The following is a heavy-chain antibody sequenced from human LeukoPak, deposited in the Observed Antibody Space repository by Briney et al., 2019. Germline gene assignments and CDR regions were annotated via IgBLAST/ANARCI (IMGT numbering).Heavy chain of an antibody. CDR1: GFTFSSYG. Sequence: GRSLRLSCAASGFTFSSYGMHWVRQAPGKGLEWVAVISYDGSNKYYVDSVKGRFTISRDNAKNSLYLQMNSLRAEDTAVYYCARDPTTRDIVVVPAHPWGQGTLVIVSS. D-gene: IGHD2-2*01. J-gene: IGHJ5*02. CDR3: ARDPTTRDIVVVPAHP. V-gene: IGHV3-30*03. CDR2: ISYDGSNK.